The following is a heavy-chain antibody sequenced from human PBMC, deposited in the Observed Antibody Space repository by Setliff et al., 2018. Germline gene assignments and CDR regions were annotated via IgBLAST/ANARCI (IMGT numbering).Heavy chain of an antibody. D-gene: IGHD3-10*01. CDR2: ISYAGSNK. V-gene: IGHV3-30*04. Sequence: GGSLRLSCAASGFTFRSYAMHWVRQAPGKGLEWVAVISYAGSNKYYADSVKGRFTISRDNSKNTLYLQMNSLRDEDTAVYYCARVPQLLWFGEGRGPFEHWGQGTQVTVSS. CDR1: GFTFRSYA. J-gene: IGHJ4*02. CDR3: ARVPQLLWFGEGRGPFEH.